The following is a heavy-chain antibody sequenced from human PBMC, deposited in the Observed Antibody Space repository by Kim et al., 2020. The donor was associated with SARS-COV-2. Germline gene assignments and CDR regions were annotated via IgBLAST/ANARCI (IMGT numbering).Heavy chain of an antibody. J-gene: IGHJ6*02. CDR1: GGSISSSSYY. Sequence: SETLSLTCTVSGGSISSSSYYWGWIRQPPGKGLEWIGSIYYSGSTYYNPSLKSRVTISVDTSKNQFSLKLSSVTAADTAVYYCASESVTTVTTNRYYGMDVWGQGTTVTVSS. CDR2: IYYSGST. CDR3: ASESVTTVTTNRYYGMDV. V-gene: IGHV4-39*07. D-gene: IGHD4-17*01.